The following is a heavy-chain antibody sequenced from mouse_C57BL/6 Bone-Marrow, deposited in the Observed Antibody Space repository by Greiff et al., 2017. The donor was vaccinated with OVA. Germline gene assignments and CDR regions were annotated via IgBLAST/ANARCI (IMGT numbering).Heavy chain of an antibody. V-gene: IGHV1-5*01. Sequence: VQLKQSGTVLARPGASVKMSCKTSGYTFTSYWMHWVKQRPGQGLEWIGAIYPGNSDTSYNQKFKGKAKLTAVTSASTAYMELSSLTNEDYAVYYCTRDFITTVVDDYWGQGTTLTVSS. D-gene: IGHD1-1*01. CDR2: IYPGNSDT. CDR3: TRDFITTVVDDY. CDR1: GYTFTSYW. J-gene: IGHJ2*01.